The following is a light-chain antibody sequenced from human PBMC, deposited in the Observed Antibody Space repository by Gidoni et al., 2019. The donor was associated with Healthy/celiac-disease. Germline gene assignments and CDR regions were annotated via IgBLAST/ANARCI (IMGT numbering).Light chain of an antibody. J-gene: IGLJ1*01. CDR2: RNN. V-gene: IGLV1-47*01. CDR3: AAWDDSLSGLYV. Sequence: TISCSGSSSNIGSNYVYWYQQLPGTAPKLLIYRNNQRPSGVPARFSGSKSGTSASLAISGLRSEDEADYYCAAWDDSLSGLYVFGTGTKVTVL. CDR1: SSNIGSNY.